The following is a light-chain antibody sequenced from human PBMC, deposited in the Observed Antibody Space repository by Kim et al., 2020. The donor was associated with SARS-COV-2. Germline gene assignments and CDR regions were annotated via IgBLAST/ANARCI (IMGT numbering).Light chain of an antibody. Sequence: QSALTQPASVSGSPGQSITISCTGTSSDVGGYKYVSWYQQHPGKAPKVMSYDVNKRPSGVSNRFSASKSGNTASLTISGLQAEDEADYYCSSYTGSNTWVFGGGTQLTVL. CDR3: SSYTGSNTWV. V-gene: IGLV2-14*01. CDR1: SSDVGGYKY. J-gene: IGLJ3*02. CDR2: DVN.